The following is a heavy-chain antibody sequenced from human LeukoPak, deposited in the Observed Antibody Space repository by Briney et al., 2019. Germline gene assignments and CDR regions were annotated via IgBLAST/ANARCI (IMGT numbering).Heavy chain of an antibody. V-gene: IGHV3-48*04. CDR3: ASLITMVRGDYFDY. D-gene: IGHD3-10*01. J-gene: IGHJ4*02. CDR2: ISSSGSTI. Sequence: GGSLRLSCAASGFTFSSYAMSWVRQAPGKGLEWVSYISSSGSTIYYADSVKGRFTISRDNAKNSLYLQMNSLRAEDTAVYYCASLITMVRGDYFDYWGQGTLVTVSS. CDR1: GFTFSSYA.